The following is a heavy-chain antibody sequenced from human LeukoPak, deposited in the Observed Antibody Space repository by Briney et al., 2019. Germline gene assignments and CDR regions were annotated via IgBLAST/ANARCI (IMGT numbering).Heavy chain of an antibody. CDR3: ARAPFSGGDCYFDY. V-gene: IGHV4-59*11. CDR1: GGSISSHY. J-gene: IGHJ4*02. Sequence: PSETLSLTCTVSGGSISSHYWSWIRQPPGKGLEWIGYIYYSGSTNYNPSLKSRGTISVDTSKNQFSLKLSSVTAADTAVYYCARAPFSGGDCYFDYWGQGTLVTVSS. D-gene: IGHD2-21*02. CDR2: IYYSGST.